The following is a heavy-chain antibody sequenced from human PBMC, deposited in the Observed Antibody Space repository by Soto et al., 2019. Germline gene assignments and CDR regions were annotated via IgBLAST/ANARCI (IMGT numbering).Heavy chain of an antibody. Sequence: ASVKFSCKASGYTFTSYDINWVRQATGQGLEWMGWMNPNSGNTGYAQKFQGRVTMTRNTSISTAYMELSSLRSEDTAVYYCARGRSGYYYYYGMDVWGQGTTVTVSS. CDR1: GYTFTSYD. CDR2: MNPNSGNT. CDR3: ARGRSGYYYYYGMDV. V-gene: IGHV1-8*01. D-gene: IGHD3-3*01. J-gene: IGHJ6*02.